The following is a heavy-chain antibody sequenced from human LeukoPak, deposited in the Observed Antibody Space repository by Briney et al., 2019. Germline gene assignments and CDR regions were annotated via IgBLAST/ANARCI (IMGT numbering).Heavy chain of an antibody. V-gene: IGHV4-61*02. D-gene: IGHD1-26*01. CDR1: GGSISSGSYY. Sequence: SETLSLTCTVSGGSISSGSYYWSWIRQPAGKGLEWIGRIYTSGSTNYNPSLRSRVTISVDTSKNQFSLKLSSVTAADTAVYYCARDLWGAAFDYWGQGTLVTVSS. CDR2: IYTSGST. CDR3: ARDLWGAAFDY. J-gene: IGHJ4*02.